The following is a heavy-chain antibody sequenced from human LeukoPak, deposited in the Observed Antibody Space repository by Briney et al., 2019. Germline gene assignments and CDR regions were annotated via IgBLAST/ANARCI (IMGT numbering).Heavy chain of an antibody. CDR3: VRDSGFRSLDY. CDR1: GFTFGNYW. V-gene: IGHV3-7*01. CDR2: IKGDGSEK. Sequence: QAGGSLRLSCTASGFTFGNYWMTWVRQTPGKGLEWLAQIKGDGSEKYFVDSVKGRFTISRDNAKNSLYLQMNSLRADDTAVYFCVRDSGFRSLDYWGQGTLVTVSS. D-gene: IGHD3-10*01. J-gene: IGHJ4*02.